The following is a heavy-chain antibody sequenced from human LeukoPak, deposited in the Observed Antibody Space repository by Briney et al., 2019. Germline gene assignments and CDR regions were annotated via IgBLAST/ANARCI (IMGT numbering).Heavy chain of an antibody. V-gene: IGHV4-59*01. J-gene: IGHJ5*02. CDR3: ARDPGDTAGWFDP. Sequence: SETLSLTCTVSGGSISSYYWSWIRQPPGKGLEWIGYIHYSGSTNYNPSLKSRVTISVDTSKNQFSLKLSSVTAADTAVYYCARDPGDTAGWFDPWGQGTLVTVSS. D-gene: IGHD5-18*01. CDR1: GGSISSYY. CDR2: IHYSGST.